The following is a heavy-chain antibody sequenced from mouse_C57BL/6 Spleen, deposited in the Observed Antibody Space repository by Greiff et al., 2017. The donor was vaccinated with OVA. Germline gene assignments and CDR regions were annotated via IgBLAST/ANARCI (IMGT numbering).Heavy chain of an antibody. CDR3: AREIRGDAMDG. CDR2: ISDGGSYT. J-gene: IGHJ4*01. Sequence: DVQLVESGGGLVKPGGSLKLSCAASGFTFSSYAMSWVRQTPEKRLEWVATISDGGSYTYYPDNVKGRFTISRDNAKNNLYLQMSHLKSEDTAMYYCAREIRGDAMDGWGQGTSVTVSS. V-gene: IGHV5-4*01. D-gene: IGHD3-2*02. CDR1: GFTFSSYA.